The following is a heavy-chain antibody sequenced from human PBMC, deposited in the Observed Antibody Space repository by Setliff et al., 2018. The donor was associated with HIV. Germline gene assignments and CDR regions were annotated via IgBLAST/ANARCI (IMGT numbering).Heavy chain of an antibody. CDR1: VFSFSSYW. V-gene: IGHV3-74*01. CDR2: INTDGSST. D-gene: IGHD3-10*01. CDR3: ARGVRGVVNGMDV. Sequence: GGSLRLSCAASVFSFSSYWMHWVRQAPGKGLVWVSRINTDGSSTSYADSVKGRFTISRDNAKNTLYLQMNSLRAEDTAVYYCARGVRGVVNGMDVWGQGTTVTVSS. J-gene: IGHJ6*02.